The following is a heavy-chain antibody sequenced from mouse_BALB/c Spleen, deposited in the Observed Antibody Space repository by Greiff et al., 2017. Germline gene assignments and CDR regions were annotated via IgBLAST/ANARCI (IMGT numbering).Heavy chain of an antibody. CDR3: ARDYYGSTYYAMDY. D-gene: IGHD1-1*01. V-gene: IGHV8-11*01. Sequence: QVTLKVSGPGILQPSQTLSLTCSFSGFSLSTYGIGVGWIRQPSGKGLEWLAHIWWNDNKYYNTALKSRLTISKDTSNNQVFLKIASVDTADTATYYCARDYYGSTYYAMDYWGQGTSVTVSS. J-gene: IGHJ4*01. CDR2: IWWNDNK. CDR1: GFSLSTYGIG.